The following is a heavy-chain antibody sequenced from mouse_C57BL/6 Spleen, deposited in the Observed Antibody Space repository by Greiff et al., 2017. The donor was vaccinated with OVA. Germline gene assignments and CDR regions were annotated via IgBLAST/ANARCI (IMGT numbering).Heavy chain of an antibody. V-gene: IGHV1-4*01. Sequence: QVQLKQSGAELARPGASVKMSCKASGYTFTSYTMHWVNQRPGQGLEWIGYINPSSGYTKYNQKFKDKATLTADKSSSTAYMQLSSLTSEDSAVYYCARPFYYDYDVAYWGQGTLVTVSA. CDR1: GYTFTSYT. CDR2: INPSSGYT. J-gene: IGHJ3*01. D-gene: IGHD2-4*01. CDR3: ARPFYYDYDVAY.